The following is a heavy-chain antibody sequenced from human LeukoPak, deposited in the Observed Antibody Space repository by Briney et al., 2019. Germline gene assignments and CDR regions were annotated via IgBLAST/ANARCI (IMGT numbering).Heavy chain of an antibody. V-gene: IGHV1-3*03. CDR1: GYTFTSYA. D-gene: IGHD3-10*01. CDR3: ARAFAGGSGSYLSDYYYYMDV. Sequence: ASVKVSCKASGYTFTSYAMHWVRQAPGQRLEWMGWINAGNGNTKYSQEFQGRVTITRDTSASTAYMELSSLRSEDMAVYYCARAFAGGSGSYLSDYYYYMDVWGKGTTVTVSS. J-gene: IGHJ6*03. CDR2: INAGNGNT.